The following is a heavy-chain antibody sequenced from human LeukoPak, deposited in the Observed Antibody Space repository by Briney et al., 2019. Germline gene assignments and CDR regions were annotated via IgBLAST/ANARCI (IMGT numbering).Heavy chain of an antibody. J-gene: IGHJ4*02. Sequence: WASVKVSCKASGYTFTSYAMNWVRQAPGQGLEWMGRIIPILGIANYAQKFQGRVTITADKSTSTAYMELSSLRSEDTAVYYCARDLGYCSSTSCYPRDYWGQGTLVTVSS. CDR2: IIPILGIA. CDR1: GYTFTSYA. D-gene: IGHD2-2*01. V-gene: IGHV1-69*04. CDR3: ARDLGYCSSTSCYPRDY.